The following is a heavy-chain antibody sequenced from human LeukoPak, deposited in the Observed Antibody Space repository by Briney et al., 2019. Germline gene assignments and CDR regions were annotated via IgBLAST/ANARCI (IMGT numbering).Heavy chain of an antibody. Sequence: SETLSLTCTVSGGSISSGTYYWSWIRQPAGKGLEWIGRIYSSGITKYNPSLKSRVTISVDTSKNQFSLKLSSVTAADTAVYYCARGRYYYDFWSGYYTKNWFDPWGQGTLVTVSS. CDR1: GGSISSGTYY. CDR3: ARGRYYYDFWSGYYTKNWFDP. V-gene: IGHV4-61*02. J-gene: IGHJ5*02. D-gene: IGHD3-3*01. CDR2: IYSSGIT.